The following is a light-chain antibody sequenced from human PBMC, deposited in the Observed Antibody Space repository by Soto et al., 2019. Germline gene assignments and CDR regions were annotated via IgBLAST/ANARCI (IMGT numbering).Light chain of an antibody. CDR1: QSISGS. CDR3: QQYNGYWT. J-gene: IGKJ1*01. V-gene: IGKV1-5*03. Sequence: DIQMTQSPSTLSASVGDRVTITCRASQSISGSLAWYQQKPGKAPKLLIYEASNLKSGVPSRFSGSGSGTEYTLTISHLQPDDSASYYCQQYNGYWTFGQGTRVEIK. CDR2: EAS.